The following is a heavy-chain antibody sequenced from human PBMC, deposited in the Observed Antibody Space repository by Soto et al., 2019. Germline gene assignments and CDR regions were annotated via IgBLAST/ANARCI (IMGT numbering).Heavy chain of an antibody. J-gene: IGHJ4*02. CDR3: ARLGLDLDFDH. CDR2: IIPLTATA. CDR1: GDSFSRFA. D-gene: IGHD1-1*01. V-gene: IGHV1-69*01. Sequence: QVRLVQSGPEVKKPGSSVKISCKSSGDSFSRFAVSWVRQAPGQGLEWMGGIIPLTATANYIQKFRGRVTITADDSSSTVDMEVGSLRSDDTAVYYCARLGLDLDFDHWGQGTLVTVST.